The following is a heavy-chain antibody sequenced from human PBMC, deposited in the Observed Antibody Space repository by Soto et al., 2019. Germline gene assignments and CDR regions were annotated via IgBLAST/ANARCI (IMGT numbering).Heavy chain of an antibody. CDR3: ARDETFAWNDDLDF. CDR2: INARNGNK. V-gene: IGHV1-3*01. D-gene: IGHD1-1*01. CDR1: GSTFTRYA. J-gene: IGHJ4*02. Sequence: QVLLVQSGAEVTKPGASVKVSCKASGSTFTRYAMHWVRQDPGQGLEWMGWINARNGNKKYSQKFQHRVTITRDTSASTASMELSSRRSEDTAIDYCARDETFAWNDDLDFWGQGTLVTVSS.